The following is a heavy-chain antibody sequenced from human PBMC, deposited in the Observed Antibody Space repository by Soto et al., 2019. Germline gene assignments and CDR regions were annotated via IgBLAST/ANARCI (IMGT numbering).Heavy chain of an antibody. D-gene: IGHD3-10*01. CDR3: ARGAFGNYYVDY. CDR2: IKYDGSIT. J-gene: IGHJ4*02. V-gene: IGHV3-74*01. CDR1: GFIFSRDW. Sequence: EVQLVESRGGLVQPGRSLRLSCAASGFIFSRDWMHWVRQAPGKGLMWVSRIKYDGSITTYADSVKGRFTISRDNAKDTVYLQMNSLRDEDTAIYYCARGAFGNYYVDYWGQGTLVTVAS.